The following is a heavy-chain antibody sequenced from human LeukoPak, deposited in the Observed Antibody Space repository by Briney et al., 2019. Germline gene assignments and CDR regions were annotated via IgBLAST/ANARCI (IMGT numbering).Heavy chain of an antibody. CDR2: IYPGDSDT. CDR3: ARPLAARMYAFDI. Sequence: GEPLKISCMGSGYSFTSYWIGCVRQMPGKGLEWMEIIYPGDSDTRYSPSFQGQVTISADKSISTAYLQWSSLKASDTAMYYCARPLAARMYAFDIWGQGTMVTVSS. V-gene: IGHV5-51*01. D-gene: IGHD6-6*01. CDR1: GYSFTSYW. J-gene: IGHJ3*02.